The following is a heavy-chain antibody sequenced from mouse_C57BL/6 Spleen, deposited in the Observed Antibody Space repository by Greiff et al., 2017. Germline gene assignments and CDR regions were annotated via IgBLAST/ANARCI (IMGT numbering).Heavy chain of an antibody. D-gene: IGHD1-1*01. CDR2: IDPSDSYT. J-gene: IGHJ2*01. V-gene: IGHV1-69*01. CDR1: GYTFTSYW. CDR3: ARSLYYGSSYPYFDY. Sequence: QVQLQQPGAELVMPGASVKLSCKASGYTFTSYWMHWVKQRPGQGLEWIGEIDPSDSYTNYNQKFKGKSTLTVDKSSSTAYMQLSSLTSEDSAVYYCARSLYYGSSYPYFDYWGQGTTLTVSS.